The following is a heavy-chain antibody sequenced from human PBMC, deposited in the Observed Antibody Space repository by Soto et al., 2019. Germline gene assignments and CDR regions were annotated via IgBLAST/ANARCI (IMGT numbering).Heavy chain of an antibody. J-gene: IGHJ5*02. D-gene: IGHD2-2*03. CDR1: GYTFTSYY. CDR3: ARDRVKIGYCSSTSCIPSNWFDP. CDR2: FNPSGGST. Sequence: ASVKVSCKASGYTFTSYYMHWVRQAPGQGLEWMGIFNPSGGSTSYAQKFQGRVTMTRDTSTSTVYVELSSLRSEDTAVYYCARDRVKIGYCSSTSCIPSNWFDPWGQGTLVTVSS. V-gene: IGHV1-46*01.